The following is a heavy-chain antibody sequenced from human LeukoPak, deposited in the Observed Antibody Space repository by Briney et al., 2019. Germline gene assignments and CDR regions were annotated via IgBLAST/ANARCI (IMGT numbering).Heavy chain of an antibody. D-gene: IGHD3-10*01. CDR3: ARAGLSVPTYYYGSVLPPYYGMDV. Sequence: GGSLKLSCAASGFTFSDHWMAWVRQAPGKGLEWVANINEDGATKNYVDSVKGRFTISRDSAKNSLHLQMNSLRGEDTAVYYCARAGLSVPTYYYGSVLPPYYGMDVWGQGTTVTVSS. V-gene: IGHV3-7*03. J-gene: IGHJ6*02. CDR1: GFTFSDHW. CDR2: INEDGATK.